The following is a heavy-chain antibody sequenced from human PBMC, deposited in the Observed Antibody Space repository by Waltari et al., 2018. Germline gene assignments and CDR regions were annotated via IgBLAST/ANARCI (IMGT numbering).Heavy chain of an antibody. CDR3: ARRGAVAAHDY. D-gene: IGHD6-19*01. V-gene: IGHV4-34*01. CDR2: INHSGST. CDR1: GGSFSGSY. J-gene: IGHJ4*02. Sequence: QVQLQQWGAGLLKPSETLSLTCAVYGGSFSGSYWSWIRQPPGKGLEWIGEINHSGSTNYNPSLKSRVTRSVDTSKNQFSLKRSSVTAADTAVYYCARRGAVAAHDYWGQGTLVTVSS.